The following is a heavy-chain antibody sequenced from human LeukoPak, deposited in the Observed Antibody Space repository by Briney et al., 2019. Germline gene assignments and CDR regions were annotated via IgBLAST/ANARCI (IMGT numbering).Heavy chain of an antibody. J-gene: IGHJ4*02. V-gene: IGHV3-33*01. CDR2: IWYDGSNK. Sequence: GGSLRLSCAASGFTFSSYGMHWVRQAPGKGLEWVAVIWYDGSNKYYADSVKGRFTISRDNSKNTLYLQMNSLRAEDTAVYYCARGQSGSYYSDYFDYWGQGILVTVSS. CDR1: GFTFSSYG. CDR3: ARGQSGSYYSDYFDY. D-gene: IGHD3-10*01.